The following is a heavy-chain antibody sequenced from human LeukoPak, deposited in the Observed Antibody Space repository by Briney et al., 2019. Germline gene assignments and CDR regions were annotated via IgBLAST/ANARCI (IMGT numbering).Heavy chain of an antibody. D-gene: IGHD1-26*01. J-gene: IGHJ4*02. V-gene: IGHV3-23*01. Sequence: GGSLRLSCAASGFTFSSYAMSWVRQAPGKGLEWVSAISDSDGNTYYADSVKGRFTISRDNSKNSLYLQMNSLRAEDTAVYYCASALRIYYYFDYWGQGTLVTVSS. CDR3: ASALRIYYYFDY. CDR2: ISDSDGNT. CDR1: GFTFSSYA.